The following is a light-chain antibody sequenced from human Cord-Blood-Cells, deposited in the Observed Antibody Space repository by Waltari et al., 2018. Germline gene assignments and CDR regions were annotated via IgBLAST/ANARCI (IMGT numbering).Light chain of an antibody. J-gene: IGLJ2*01. Sequence: QSVLTQPPSASGTPGQRVTISCSGSSSNIGRNYVYCYQQLPGTAPKRLIYRNNQRPSGVPDRFSGSKSGTSASLAISGLRSEDEADYYCAAWDDSLSAVVFGGGTKLTVL. CDR1: SSNIGRNY. V-gene: IGLV1-47*01. CDR2: RNN. CDR3: AAWDDSLSAVV.